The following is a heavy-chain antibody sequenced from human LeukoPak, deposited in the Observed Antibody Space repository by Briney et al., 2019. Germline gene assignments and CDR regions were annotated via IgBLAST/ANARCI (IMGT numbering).Heavy chain of an antibody. J-gene: IGHJ4*02. Sequence: GGSLRLSCAASGFTFSSYAMSWVRQAPGKGLEWVSAIIGSGDNTYYADSVKGRFTISRDNSKNTLYLQMNSLRAEDTALYYCAKGSYYDSSGTYYFDYWGQGTLVTVSS. CDR1: GFTFSSYA. D-gene: IGHD3-22*01. CDR3: AKGSYYDSSGTYYFDY. V-gene: IGHV3-23*01. CDR2: IIGSGDNT.